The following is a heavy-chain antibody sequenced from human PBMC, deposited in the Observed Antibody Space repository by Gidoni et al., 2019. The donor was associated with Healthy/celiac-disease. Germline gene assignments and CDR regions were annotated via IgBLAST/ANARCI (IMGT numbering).Heavy chain of an antibody. CDR2: IIPIFGTA. Sequence: QVQLVQSGAEVKKPGSSVKVSCKASGGTFSSYAISWVRQAPGQGLEWMGGIIPIFGTANYAQKFQGRVTITAHESTSTAYMELSSLRSEDTAVYYCAREGIDDILTGYFRFDYWGQGTLVTVSS. CDR3: AREGIDDILTGYFRFDY. D-gene: IGHD3-9*01. CDR1: GGTFSSYA. J-gene: IGHJ4*02. V-gene: IGHV1-69*01.